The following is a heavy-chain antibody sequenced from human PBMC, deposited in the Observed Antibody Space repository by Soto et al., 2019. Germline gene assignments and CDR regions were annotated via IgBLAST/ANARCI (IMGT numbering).Heavy chain of an antibody. CDR2: IYYSGST. V-gene: IGHV4-59*01. J-gene: IGHJ4*02. D-gene: IGHD3-3*01. CDR1: GGSISSYY. CDR3: ARAKYDFWSGYYQAGYFDY. Sequence: PSETLSLTCTVSGGSISSYYWSWIRQPPGKGLEWIGYIYYSGSTNYNPSLKSRVTISVDTSKNQFSLKLSSVTAADTAVYYCARAKYDFWSGYYQAGYFDYWGQGTLVTVSS.